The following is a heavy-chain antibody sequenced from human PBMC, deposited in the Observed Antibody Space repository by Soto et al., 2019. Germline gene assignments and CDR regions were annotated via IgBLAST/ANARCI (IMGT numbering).Heavy chain of an antibody. V-gene: IGHV4-31*03. Sequence: SETLSLTCTVSGGSISSGGYYWSWIRQHPGKGLEWIGYIYYSGSTYYNPSLKSRVTISVDTSKNQFSLKLSSVTAADTAVYYCARDDGSSSSPYFDYWGQGTLVTVSS. D-gene: IGHD6-6*01. J-gene: IGHJ4*02. CDR2: IYYSGST. CDR3: ARDDGSSSSPYFDY. CDR1: GGSISSGGYY.